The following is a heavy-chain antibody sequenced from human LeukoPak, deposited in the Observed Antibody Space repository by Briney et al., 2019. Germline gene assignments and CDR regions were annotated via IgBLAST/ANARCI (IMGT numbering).Heavy chain of an antibody. Sequence: SETLSLTCTVSGGSISSYYWSWIRQPPGGGLEWIGYIYYSGSTNYNPSLKSRVTISVDTSKNQFSLKLSSVTAADTAVYYCARSANMVRGVTTYYFDYWGQGTLVTVSS. CDR3: ARSANMVRGVTTYYFDY. CDR2: IYYSGST. CDR1: GGSISSYY. D-gene: IGHD3-10*01. V-gene: IGHV4-59*08. J-gene: IGHJ4*02.